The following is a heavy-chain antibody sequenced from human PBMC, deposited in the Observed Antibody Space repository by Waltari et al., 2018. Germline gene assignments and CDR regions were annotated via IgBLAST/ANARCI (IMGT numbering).Heavy chain of an antibody. CDR1: GFDFSLYG. J-gene: IGHJ5*01. CDR3: ARGVFDS. V-gene: IGHV3-21*01. CDR2: VSGTTSYR. Sequence: DVQLVESGGGLVKPGGSLRLSCGASGFDFSLYGMNWVRQSPGKGVEWVALVSGTTSYRYYADSVKGRFTVSRDNAKTTVYLQMDNLRVEDTAVYYCARGVFDSWGQGTLVTVSS.